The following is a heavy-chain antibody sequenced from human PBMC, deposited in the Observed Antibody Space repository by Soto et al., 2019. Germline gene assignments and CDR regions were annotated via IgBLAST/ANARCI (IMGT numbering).Heavy chain of an antibody. D-gene: IGHD2-15*01. CDR2: ISYEGTNK. Sequence: GGSLRLSCVPSGFTFSTYAMHWVRKAPGKGQEKVAIISYEGTNKYYADNEKGRITISRDNSKNTLYLQMNSLRVEDTALYYCAKDRGRYCSGGTCYLFDPWGQGALVTVSS. CDR3: AKDRGRYCSGGTCYLFDP. V-gene: IGHV3-30*04. J-gene: IGHJ5*02. CDR1: GFTFSTYA.